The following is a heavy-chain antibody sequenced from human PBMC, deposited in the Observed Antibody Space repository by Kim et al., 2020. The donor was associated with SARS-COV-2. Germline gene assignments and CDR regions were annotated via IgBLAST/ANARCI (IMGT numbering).Heavy chain of an antibody. CDR2: LGNE. V-gene: IGHV1-69*02. Sequence: LGNETYPQKFQGSVTITADKSTSTDYMELSSLRSEDTAVYYCARISYYMDVWGKGTTVTVSS. J-gene: IGHJ6*03. CDR3: ARISYYMDV.